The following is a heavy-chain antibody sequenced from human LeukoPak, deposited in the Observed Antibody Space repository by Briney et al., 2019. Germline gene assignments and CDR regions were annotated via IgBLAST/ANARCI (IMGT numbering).Heavy chain of an antibody. Sequence: SGGSLRLSCAASGFTFSSYAMSWVRQAPGKGLEWVSAISGSGGSTYYADSVKGRFTISRDNSKNTLYLQMNSLRTEDTATYYCAKHSGLYYFDYWGQGTLVTVSS. D-gene: IGHD3-10*01. CDR1: GFTFSSYA. V-gene: IGHV3-23*01. CDR2: ISGSGGST. J-gene: IGHJ4*02. CDR3: AKHSGLYYFDY.